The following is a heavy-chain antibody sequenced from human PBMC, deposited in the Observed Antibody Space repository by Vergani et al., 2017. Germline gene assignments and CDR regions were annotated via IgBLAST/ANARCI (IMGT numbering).Heavy chain of an antibody. Sequence: EVHLLESGGGLIQPGGSLRISCAASGFTFDNYAMTWVRQAPGKGLQWVSGISGSGSSKFYEDSLKGRVTISRDNSKNTLYLQMNSLRAEDTAVYYCAESGLDSSSRYYFDDWGQGTLVTVSS. V-gene: IGHV3-23*01. CDR1: GFTFDNYA. CDR3: AESGLDSSSRYYFDD. CDR2: ISGSGSSK. D-gene: IGHD6-13*01. J-gene: IGHJ4*02.